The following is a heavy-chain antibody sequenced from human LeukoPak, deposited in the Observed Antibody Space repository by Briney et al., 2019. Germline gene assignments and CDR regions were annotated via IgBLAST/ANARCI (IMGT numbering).Heavy chain of an antibody. CDR1: GYTVTSYY. V-gene: IGHV1-2*04. D-gene: IGHD1-7*01. CDR2: INPNSGGT. Sequence: ASVKVSCKASGYTVTSYYMHWVRQAPGQGLEWMGWINPNSGGTNYAQKFQGWVTMTRDTSISTAYMELSRLRSDDTAVYYCARSLELRFFDYRGQGTLVTVSS. CDR3: ARSLELRFFDY. J-gene: IGHJ4*02.